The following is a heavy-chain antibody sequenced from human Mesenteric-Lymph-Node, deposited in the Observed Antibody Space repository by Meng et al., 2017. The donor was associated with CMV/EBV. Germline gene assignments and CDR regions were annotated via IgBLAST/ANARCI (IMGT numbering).Heavy chain of an antibody. J-gene: IGHJ4*02. CDR3: AKDIGIQLNYFDY. CDR1: GFIVSGNQ. CDR2: IKQDGSEK. V-gene: IGHV3-7*03. D-gene: IGHD3-16*02. Sequence: GGSLRLSCAACGFIVSGNQMTWVRQAPGKGLEWVANIKQDGSEKYYVDSVKGRFTISRDNAKNSLYLQMNSLRAEDTGLYYCAKDIGIQLNYFDYWGQGTLVTVSS.